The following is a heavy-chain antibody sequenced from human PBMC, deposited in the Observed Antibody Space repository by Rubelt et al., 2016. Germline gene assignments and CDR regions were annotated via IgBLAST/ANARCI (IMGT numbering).Heavy chain of an antibody. Sequence: QVQLQQWGAGLLEPSETLSLTCAVYGGTFSGFFLGLIRPPPGKGLEWIGEINHGGSTNYNPSLKSRVTISVKTSTNHFSLKLPAVTAADTAVYYCARGDTSPSCSSSSCYGWRWFDPWGRGTRVTVSS. J-gene: IGHJ5*02. D-gene: IGHD2-2*01. CDR3: ARGDTSPSCSSSSCYGWRWFDP. V-gene: IGHV4-34*01. CDR1: GGTFSGFF. CDR2: INHGGST.